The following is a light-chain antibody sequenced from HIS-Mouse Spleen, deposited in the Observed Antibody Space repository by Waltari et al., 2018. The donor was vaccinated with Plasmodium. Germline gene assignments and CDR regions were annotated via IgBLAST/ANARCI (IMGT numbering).Light chain of an antibody. V-gene: IGLV2-18*02. CDR1: SSDVGSYNR. Sequence: QSALTQPPSVSGSPGQSVTISCTGTSSDVGSYNRVSWYQQPPGTAPKLMIYEVSNRPSGVPDRFSGSKSGNPASLTISGLQAEDEADYYCSSYTSSSTVFGGGTKLTVL. CDR3: SSYTSSSTV. J-gene: IGLJ2*01. CDR2: EVS.